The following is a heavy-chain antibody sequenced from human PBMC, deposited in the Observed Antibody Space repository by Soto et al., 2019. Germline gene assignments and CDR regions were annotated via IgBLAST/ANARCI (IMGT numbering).Heavy chain of an antibody. J-gene: IGHJ5*02. V-gene: IGHV4-34*01. CDR3: PRGADTALVRGYNWFDP. CDR2: INHSGST. CDR1: GGSFSDYY. D-gene: IGHD5-18*01. Sequence: KPSETLSLTSAIYGGSFSDYYWSWIRQPPGKGLEWIGEINHSGSTNYNPSLKSRVTMSVDTSKNQFSLRLNSVTAADTAVYYCPRGADTALVRGYNWFDPWGQGTLVTVSS.